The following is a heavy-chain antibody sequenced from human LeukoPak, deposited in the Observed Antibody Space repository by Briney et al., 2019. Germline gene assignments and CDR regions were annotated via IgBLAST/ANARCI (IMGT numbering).Heavy chain of an antibody. CDR3: ARHVSRVRGVKALDY. CDR1: GVFISSGDYY. V-gene: IGHV4-30-4*08. D-gene: IGHD3-10*01. J-gene: IGHJ4*02. Sequence: SETLSLTCTISGVFISSGDYYWGWIRQPPGKGLEWIGNIYYSGSTNYNPSLKSRVTISVDTSKNQFSLKLSSVTAADTAVYYCARHVSRVRGVKALDYWGQGTLVTVSS. CDR2: IYYSGST.